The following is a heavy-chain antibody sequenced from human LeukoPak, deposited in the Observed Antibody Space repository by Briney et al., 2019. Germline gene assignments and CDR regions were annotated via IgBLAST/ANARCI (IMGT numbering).Heavy chain of an antibody. CDR2: IYSGDNT. CDR1: GFTVNSNY. V-gene: IGHV3-66*01. Sequence: GGSLRLSCAAAGFTVNSNYMNWVRQAPGKGLEWVSAIYSGDNTYYADSVKGRFTISRDNSKNTMYLQMNSLRAEDTAVYYCARSGIYGVFDYWGQGTLVTVSS. J-gene: IGHJ4*02. CDR3: ARSGIYGVFDY. D-gene: IGHD1-26*01.